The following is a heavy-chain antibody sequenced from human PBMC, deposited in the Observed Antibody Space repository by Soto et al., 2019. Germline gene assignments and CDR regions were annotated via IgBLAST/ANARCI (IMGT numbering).Heavy chain of an antibody. CDR2: IRSKANSYAT. D-gene: IGHD1-26*01. J-gene: IGHJ4*02. CDR3: TRHARGSYYWDY. Sequence: EVQLVESGGGLVQPGGSLKLSCAASGFTFSGSAMHWVRQASGKGLEWVGRIRSKANSYATAYAASVKGRFTMSRDDSKNTAYLQMNSLKTEDTAVYYCTRHARGSYYWDYWGQGTLVTVSS. V-gene: IGHV3-73*02. CDR1: GFTFSGSA.